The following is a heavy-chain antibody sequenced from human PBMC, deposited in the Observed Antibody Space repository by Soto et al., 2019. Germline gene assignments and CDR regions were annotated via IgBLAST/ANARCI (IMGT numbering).Heavy chain of an antibody. CDR3: ASTRGLDYYDSSGHYFDY. Sequence: SETLSLTCTVSGGSISSGGYYWSWIRQHPGKGLEWIGYIYYSGSTYYNPSLKSRVTISVDTSKNQFSLKLSSVTAADTAVYYCASTRGLDYYDSSGHYFDYWGQGTLVTVSS. CDR1: GGSISSGGYY. CDR2: IYYSGST. D-gene: IGHD3-22*01. V-gene: IGHV4-31*03. J-gene: IGHJ4*02.